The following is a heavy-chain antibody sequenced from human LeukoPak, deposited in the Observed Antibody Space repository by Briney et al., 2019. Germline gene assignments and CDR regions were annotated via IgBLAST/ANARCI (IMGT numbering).Heavy chain of an antibody. J-gene: IGHJ4*02. CDR3: ARDWGAAHTRNFDY. V-gene: IGHV1-18*01. CDR2: ISGYNGDT. Sequence: ASVKVSCRTSGYTFTSNGISWVRQAPGQGFEGRAWISGYNGDTNYVQKFQGRVTMTTDTSTSTAYLELRGLRSDDTAVYYCARDWGAAHTRNFDYWGQGTLVTVSS. CDR1: GYTFTSNG. D-gene: IGHD3-16*01.